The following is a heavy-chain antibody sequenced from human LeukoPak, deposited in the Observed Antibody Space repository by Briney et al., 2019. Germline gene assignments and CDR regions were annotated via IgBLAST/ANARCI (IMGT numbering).Heavy chain of an antibody. CDR3: AKSLGKLAFDI. CDR2: INSDGRST. Sequence: GGSLRLSCAASGFTSSSYWMHWVRQAPGKGLVWVSRINSDGRSTSYADSVKGRFTISRDNAKNTLYLQMNSLRAEDTAVYYCAKSLGKLAFDIWGQGTMVTVSS. D-gene: IGHD3-10*01. J-gene: IGHJ3*02. CDR1: GFTSSSYW. V-gene: IGHV3-74*01.